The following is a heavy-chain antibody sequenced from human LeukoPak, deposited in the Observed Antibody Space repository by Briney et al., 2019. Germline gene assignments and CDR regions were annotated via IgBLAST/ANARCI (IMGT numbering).Heavy chain of an antibody. CDR1: GFTFSSYA. CDR3: ARDRVWTVLY. D-gene: IGHD6-6*01. Sequence: GGSLRLSCAASGFTFSSYAMSWVRQAPGKGLEWVSAISGSGGSTYYADSVKGRFTISRDNAKNLVYLQVNSLRAEDTAVYYCARDRVWTVLYWGQGTLVSVSS. CDR2: ISGSGGST. V-gene: IGHV3-23*01. J-gene: IGHJ4*02.